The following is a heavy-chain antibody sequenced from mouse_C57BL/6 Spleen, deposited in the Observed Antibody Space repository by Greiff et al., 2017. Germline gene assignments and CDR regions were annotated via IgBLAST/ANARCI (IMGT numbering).Heavy chain of an antibody. V-gene: IGHV1-58*01. CDR1: GYTFTSYG. CDR3: ARSPIYYDYERAYCDY. Sequence: VQLQQSGAELVRPGSSVKMSCKTSGYTFTSYGINWVKQRPGQGLEWIGYIYIGNGYTESNEKFKGKATLTSDTSASTAYMQISSLTSEDSAIYFCARSPIYYDYERAYCDYWGQGTTLTVSS. CDR2: IYIGNGYT. D-gene: IGHD2-4*01. J-gene: IGHJ2*01.